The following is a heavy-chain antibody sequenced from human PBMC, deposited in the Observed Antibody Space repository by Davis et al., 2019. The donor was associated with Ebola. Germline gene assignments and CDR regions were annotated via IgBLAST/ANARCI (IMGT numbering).Heavy chain of an antibody. J-gene: IGHJ5*02. Sequence: GESLKIPCAASGFTFSSYWMHWVRQAPGKGLVWVSRINIDGSKINYADSVKGRFTISRDNAKNTVYLQMNSLRAEDTAVYYCARVASGDLNRRFDRWGQGTLVTVSS. D-gene: IGHD2-21*02. V-gene: IGHV3-74*01. CDR2: INIDGSKI. CDR1: GFTFSSYW. CDR3: ARVASGDLNRRFDR.